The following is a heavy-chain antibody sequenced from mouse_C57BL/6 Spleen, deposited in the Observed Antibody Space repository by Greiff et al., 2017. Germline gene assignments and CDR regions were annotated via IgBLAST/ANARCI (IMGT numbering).Heavy chain of an antibody. Sequence: EVKLMESGEGLVKPGGSLKLSCAASGFTFSSYAMSWVRQTPEKRLEWVAYISSGGDYIYYADTVKGRFTISRDNARNTLYLQMSSLTSEDTAMYYCTRGRITTVVADMDYWGQGTSVTVSS. CDR3: TRGRITTVVADMDY. D-gene: IGHD1-1*01. CDR2: ISSGGDYI. V-gene: IGHV5-9-1*02. CDR1: GFTFSSYA. J-gene: IGHJ4*01.